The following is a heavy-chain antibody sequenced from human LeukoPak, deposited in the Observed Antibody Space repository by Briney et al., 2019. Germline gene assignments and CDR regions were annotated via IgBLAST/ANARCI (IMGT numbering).Heavy chain of an antibody. CDR1: GFTFSGSD. V-gene: IGHV3-73*01. J-gene: IGHJ3*02. CDR2: IRSKTNNYAT. Sequence: GGSVKLSCGASGFTFSGSDIHWVRQASGKGLEWVGHIRSKTNNYATADAASVKGRFTFSRDDSKNTAYIQMNSLKTEDTAVYYCTRHNYDRSGYGAFDIWGQGTMVTVSS. CDR3: TRHNYDRSGYGAFDI. D-gene: IGHD3-22*01.